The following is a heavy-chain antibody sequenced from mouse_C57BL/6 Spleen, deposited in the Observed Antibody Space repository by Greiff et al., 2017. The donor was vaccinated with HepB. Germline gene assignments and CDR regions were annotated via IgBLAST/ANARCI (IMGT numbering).Heavy chain of an antibody. Sequence: QVHVKQPGTELVKPGASVKLSCKASGYTFTSYWMHWVKQSPGQGLEWIGNINPSNGGTNYNEKFKSKATLTVDTSSSTAYMQLSSLTSDDSAVYYCARGGYSNYPFYDYWGPGTTLTVSS. CDR1: GYTFTSYW. CDR2: INPSNGGT. D-gene: IGHD2-5*01. V-gene: IGHV1-53*01. CDR3: ARGGYSNYPFYDY. J-gene: IGHJ2*01.